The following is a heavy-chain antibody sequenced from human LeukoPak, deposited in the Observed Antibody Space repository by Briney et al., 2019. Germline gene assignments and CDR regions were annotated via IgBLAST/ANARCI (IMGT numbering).Heavy chain of an antibody. CDR1: GGTFSSYA. Sequence: SVKVSCKASGGTFSSYAISWVRQAPGQGLEWMGGIIPIFGTANYAQKFQGRVTITADKSTSTAYMELSSLRSDDTAVYYCARAVLLWFGESDYYYYYYMDVWGKGTTVTISS. CDR2: IIPIFGTA. D-gene: IGHD3-10*01. V-gene: IGHV1-69*06. CDR3: ARAVLLWFGESDYYYYYYMDV. J-gene: IGHJ6*03.